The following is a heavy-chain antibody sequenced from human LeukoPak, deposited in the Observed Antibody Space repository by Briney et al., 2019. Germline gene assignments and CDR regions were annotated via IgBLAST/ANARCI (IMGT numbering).Heavy chain of an antibody. Sequence: SVKVSCKASGCTFSSYAISGVRQAPGQGLEWMGVIIPIFGTANYAQKFQGRVTITADESTSTAYMELSSLRSEDTAVYYCARGFDYGSGSYSYFDYWGQGTLVTVSS. CDR2: IIPIFGTA. CDR1: GCTFSSYA. CDR3: ARGFDYGSGSYSYFDY. J-gene: IGHJ4*02. D-gene: IGHD3-10*01. V-gene: IGHV1-69*01.